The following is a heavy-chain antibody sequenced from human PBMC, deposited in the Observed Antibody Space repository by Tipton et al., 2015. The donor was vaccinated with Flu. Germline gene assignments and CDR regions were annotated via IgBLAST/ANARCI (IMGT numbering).Heavy chain of an antibody. CDR1: GGSFSGYY. CDR2: INHSGST. CDR3: ARGRWYFDY. D-gene: IGHD6-13*01. V-gene: IGHV4-34*01. J-gene: IGHJ4*02. Sequence: TLSLTCAVYGGSFSGYYWSWIRQPPGKGLEWIGEINHSGSTNYNPSLRSRVTISVDTSKNQFSLKLSSVTAADTAVYYCARGRWYFDYWGQGTLVTVSS.